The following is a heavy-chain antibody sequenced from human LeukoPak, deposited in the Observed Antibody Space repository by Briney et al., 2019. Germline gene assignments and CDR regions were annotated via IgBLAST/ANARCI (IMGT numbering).Heavy chain of an antibody. CDR2: IYHSGST. Sequence: PSETLSLTCTVSRGPISSHYWSFIRQPPGEGLEWIGYIYHSGSTNYNPSFRGRVTMSVDTSKTQFSLRLTSVTATDTAVYYCARTRDDTSGYLSIDSWGQGTLVTVSS. J-gene: IGHJ4*02. CDR1: RGPISSHY. V-gene: IGHV4-59*11. D-gene: IGHD3-22*01. CDR3: ARTRDDTSGYLSIDS.